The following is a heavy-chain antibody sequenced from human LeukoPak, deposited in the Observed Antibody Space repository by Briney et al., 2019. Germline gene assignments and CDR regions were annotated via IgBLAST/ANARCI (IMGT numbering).Heavy chain of an antibody. CDR2: IWYDGSNK. Sequence: GRSLRLSCAASGFTFSSYGMHWVRQAPGKGLEWVAVIWYDGSNKYYADSVKGRFTISRDNSKNTLYLQMNSLRAEDTAVYYCARTYSTQRHMDVWGQGTTVTVSS. D-gene: IGHD6-13*01. CDR1: GFTFSSYG. J-gene: IGHJ6*02. V-gene: IGHV3-33*01. CDR3: ARTYSTQRHMDV.